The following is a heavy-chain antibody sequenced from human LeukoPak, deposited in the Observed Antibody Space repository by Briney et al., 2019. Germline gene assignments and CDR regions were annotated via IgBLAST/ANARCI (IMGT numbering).Heavy chain of an antibody. Sequence: QTLTLTCTFSGFSLNTGGMRIGWIRQSPGKPLEWLARIDWDDDKFYSTSLKTRLTISKNTSKNQVVLTMTNMDPEDTATYYCAQIHYYDSAGYYFDNWGQGSLVTVSS. J-gene: IGHJ4*02. D-gene: IGHD3-22*01. CDR1: GFSLNTGGMR. CDR2: IDWDDDK. V-gene: IGHV2-70*04. CDR3: AQIHYYDSAGYYFDN.